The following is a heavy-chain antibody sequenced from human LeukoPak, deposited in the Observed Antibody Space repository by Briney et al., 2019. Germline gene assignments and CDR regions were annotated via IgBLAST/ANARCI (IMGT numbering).Heavy chain of an antibody. D-gene: IGHD3-10*01. V-gene: IGHV1-24*01. CDR3: ARFLGVWFGESDGFDL. J-gene: IGHJ3*01. CDR2: FDPEDGET. Sequence: WASVKVSCKVSGYTLTELSMHWVRQAPGKGLEWMGGFDPEDGETIYAQKFQGRVTMTEDTSTDTAYMELSSLRSEDTAVYYCARFLGVWFGESDGFDLWGQGTMVTVSS. CDR1: GYTLTELS.